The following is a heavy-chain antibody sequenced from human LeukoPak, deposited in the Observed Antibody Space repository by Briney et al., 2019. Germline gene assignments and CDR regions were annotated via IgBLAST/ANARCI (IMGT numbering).Heavy chain of an antibody. CDR1: GFTFSSYW. CDR3: ARDSQYSSSWWYYYYYDMDV. CDR2: IKQDGSEK. J-gene: IGHJ6*02. V-gene: IGHV3-7*01. Sequence: GGSLRLSCAASGFTFSSYWMNWVRQAPGKGLEWVVNIKQDGSEKYYVDSVKGRFTISRDNSKNTLYLQMNSLRAEDTAVYYCARDSQYSSSWWYYYYYDMDVWGQGTTVTVSS. D-gene: IGHD6-13*01.